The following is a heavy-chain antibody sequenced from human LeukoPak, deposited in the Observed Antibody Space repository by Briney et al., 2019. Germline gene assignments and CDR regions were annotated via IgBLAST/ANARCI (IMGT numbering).Heavy chain of an antibody. Sequence: SETLSLTCTVSGGSISSSSSYWGWIRQPPGKGLEWIGSIFYSGSTYYSPSLKSRATISVDTSKNQFSLKLSSVTAADTAVYYCASRAGGQLARGVFDYWGQGTLVTVSS. D-gene: IGHD6-6*01. CDR1: GGSISSSSSY. J-gene: IGHJ4*02. CDR2: IFYSGST. CDR3: ASRAGGQLARGVFDY. V-gene: IGHV4-39*07.